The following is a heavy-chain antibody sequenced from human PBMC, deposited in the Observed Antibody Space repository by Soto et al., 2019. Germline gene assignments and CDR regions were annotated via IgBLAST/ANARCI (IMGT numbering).Heavy chain of an antibody. CDR2: INPKFGDT. CDR1: GYTFTAYY. V-gene: IGHV1-2*02. D-gene: IGHD3-10*01. Sequence: SGAEVKEPGDSVRVSCEASGYTFTAYYIHWVRQAPGQGLEWMGWINPKFGDTTYAQDFQGRVSMTRDMSISTVYMELSRLTSDDTAIYYCARNMVYYYGPGSGNGHGFWGQGTTVTVFS. J-gene: IGHJ6*02. CDR3: ARNMVYYYGPGSGNGHGF.